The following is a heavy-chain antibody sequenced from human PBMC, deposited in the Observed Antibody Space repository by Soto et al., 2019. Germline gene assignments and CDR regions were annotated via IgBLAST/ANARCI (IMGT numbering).Heavy chain of an antibody. D-gene: IGHD2-2*01. J-gene: IGHJ4*02. CDR2: INHSGST. Sequence: QVQLQQWGAGLLKPSETLSLTCAVYGGSFSGYYWSWIRQPPGKGLEWIGEINHSGSTNYNPSLKSRVTISVDTSKNQFSLKLSSVTAADTAVYYCARGGIVVVPAALNFDYWGQGTLVTVSS. CDR1: GGSFSGYY. CDR3: ARGGIVVVPAALNFDY. V-gene: IGHV4-34*01.